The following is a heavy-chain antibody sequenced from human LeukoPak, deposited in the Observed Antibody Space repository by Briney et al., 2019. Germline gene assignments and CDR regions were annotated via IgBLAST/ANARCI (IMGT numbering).Heavy chain of an antibody. J-gene: IGHJ6*02. Sequence: PGRSLRLSCAASGFTFSSYAMHWVRQAPGKGLEWVTVISYAGSNKYYADSVKGRFTISRDNSKNTLYLQMNSLRAEDTAVYYCARDPYGDRQAYYYGMDVWGQGTTVTVSS. CDR3: ARDPYGDRQAYYYGMDV. CDR2: ISYAGSNK. V-gene: IGHV3-30-3*01. CDR1: GFTFSSYA. D-gene: IGHD4-17*01.